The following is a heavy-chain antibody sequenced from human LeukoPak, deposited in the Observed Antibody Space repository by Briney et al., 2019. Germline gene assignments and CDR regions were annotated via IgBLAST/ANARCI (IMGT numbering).Heavy chain of an antibody. V-gene: IGHV1-18*01. J-gene: IGHJ4*02. CDR3: ARDGPWIAVAGTEGFDY. CDR2: ISAYNGNT. Sequence: ASVKVSCKASGYTFTSYGISWVRQAPGQGLEWMGWISAYNGNTNYAQKLQGRVTMTTDTSTSTAYMELRSLRSDDTAMYYCARDGPWIAVAGTEGFDYWGQGTLVTVSS. CDR1: GYTFTSYG. D-gene: IGHD6-19*01.